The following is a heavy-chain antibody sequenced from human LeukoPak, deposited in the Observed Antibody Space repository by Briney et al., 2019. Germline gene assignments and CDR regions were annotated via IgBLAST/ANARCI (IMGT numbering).Heavy chain of an antibody. D-gene: IGHD1-26*01. Sequence: ASVKVSCKASGYTFTSYYMHWVRQAPGQGLEWMGIINPSGGSTSYAQKFQGRVTMTRDMSTSTVYMELSSLRSEDTAVYYCARVGIEREQPAWYNWFDPWGQGTLVTVSS. CDR1: GYTFTSYY. CDR3: ARVGIEREQPAWYNWFDP. V-gene: IGHV1-46*01. CDR2: INPSGGST. J-gene: IGHJ5*02.